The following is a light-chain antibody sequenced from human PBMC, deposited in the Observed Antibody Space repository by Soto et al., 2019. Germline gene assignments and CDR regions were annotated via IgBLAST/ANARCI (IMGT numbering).Light chain of an antibody. Sequence: SVLTQPASVSGSPGQSITISCTGTSSDVGRYNYVSWYQQHPGKAPKLLIYLVNSRPSGVSHRFSGSKSGNTASLTISGLQAEDEAYYYCSSYTSSDTLTVFGGGTKVTVL. CDR1: SSDVGRYNY. J-gene: IGLJ3*02. CDR2: LVN. V-gene: IGLV2-14*01. CDR3: SSYTSSDTLTV.